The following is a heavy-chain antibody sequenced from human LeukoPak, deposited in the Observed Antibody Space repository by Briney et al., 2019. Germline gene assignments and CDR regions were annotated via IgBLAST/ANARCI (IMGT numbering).Heavy chain of an antibody. V-gene: IGHV3-11*04. CDR2: ISSSGSHI. Sequence: PGRSLRLSCAVSGFTFSDYYMSWIRQAPGKGLEWVSYISSSGSHINYADSVKDRSTICRDNAKNSLYLQVTSLRAEDPSVSFCAREEQWLTWGQGTLVTVSS. CDR1: GFTFSDYY. D-gene: IGHD6-19*01. J-gene: IGHJ4*02. CDR3: AREEQWLT.